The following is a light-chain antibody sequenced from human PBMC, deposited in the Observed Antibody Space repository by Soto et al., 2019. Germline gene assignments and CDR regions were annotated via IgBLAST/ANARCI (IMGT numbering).Light chain of an antibody. J-gene: IGLJ3*02. CDR2: DDT. Sequence: SYVVTQPPSVSVAPGQTASITCGGDNIGRKSVHWYQQKPGQAPVLVVYDDTDRPSGIPERFSGSNSGDTATLTISRVEAGDEADYYCQVWDSSTEHLLFGGGTKVTVL. V-gene: IGLV3-21*02. CDR1: NIGRKS. CDR3: QVWDSSTEHLL.